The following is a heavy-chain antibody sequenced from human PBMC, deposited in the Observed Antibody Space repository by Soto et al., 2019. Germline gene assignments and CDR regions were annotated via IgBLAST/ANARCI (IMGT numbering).Heavy chain of an antibody. Sequence: SETLSLTCTVSGDNISSGGYYWNWIRQSPGKGLEWIGYIFYSGYNYYNPSLKSRLSMSVDTSKNQFSLRLTSVTAADTAVYFCARLNPIVVVPTPMGWFDPWGQGTLVTSPQ. CDR2: IFYSGYN. D-gene: IGHD2-2*01. CDR1: GDNISSGGYY. J-gene: IGHJ5*02. CDR3: ARLNPIVVVPTPMGWFDP. V-gene: IGHV4-31*03.